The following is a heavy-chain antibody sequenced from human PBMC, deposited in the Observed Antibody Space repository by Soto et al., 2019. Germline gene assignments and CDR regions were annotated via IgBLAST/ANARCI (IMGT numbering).Heavy chain of an antibody. Sequence: AETLERTCAVYGGSFSGYYWRWIRQPPGKVLDLIVEINHSGITNYNPSLKSRVTISVDTSKNHFSLKLSSVTAADTAVYYCARGEGPSIVVVPAAMGPGDWFVPGGQGPLVNVSS. D-gene: IGHD2-2*01. J-gene: IGHJ5*02. CDR2: INHSGIT. V-gene: IGHV4-34*01. CDR3: ARGEGPSIVVVPAAMGPGDWFVP. CDR1: GGSFSGYY.